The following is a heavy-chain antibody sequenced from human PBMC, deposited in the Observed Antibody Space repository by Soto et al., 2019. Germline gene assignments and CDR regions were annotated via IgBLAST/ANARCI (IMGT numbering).Heavy chain of an antibody. CDR3: GKGECSYGGCYEGVYLDY. J-gene: IGHJ4*02. D-gene: IGHD2-8*01. V-gene: IGHV3-23*01. CDR1: GFTFSSYA. CDR2: ISGSGGST. Sequence: VGSLRLSCAASGFTFSSYAMSWVRQAPGKGLEWVSAISGSGGSTYYADSVKGRFTISRDNSKNTLYLQMNSLRAEDTAVYYWGKGECSYGGCYEGVYLDYWGQGTLVTVSS.